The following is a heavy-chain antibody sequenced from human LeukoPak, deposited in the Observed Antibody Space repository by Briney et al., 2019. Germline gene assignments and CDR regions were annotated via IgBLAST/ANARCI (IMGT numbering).Heavy chain of an antibody. CDR2: IHYTGST. V-gene: IGHV4-31*03. Sequence: SETLSLTCTVSAASISSVGYDCSGIRHHPGKGLEWSGYIHYTGSTYYNPSLKSRTTIPVDTSRNQFSLKLRSVTAADTAVYYCARFGAPSGHKADLTAPGTSWFDPWGQGTLVTVSS. CDR1: AASISSVGYD. CDR3: ARFGAPSGHKADLTAPGTSWFDP. J-gene: IGHJ5*02. D-gene: IGHD1-1*01.